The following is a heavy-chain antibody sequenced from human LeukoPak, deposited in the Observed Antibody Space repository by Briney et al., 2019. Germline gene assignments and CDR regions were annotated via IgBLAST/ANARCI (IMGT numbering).Heavy chain of an antibody. CDR3: ATRKLGNDY. J-gene: IGHJ4*02. CDR2: IYYSET. D-gene: IGHD7-27*01. V-gene: IGHV4-59*02. CDR1: GGSVSNYY. Sequence: PSETLSLTCTVSGGSVSNYYWSWIRQSPGKGLEWIGYIYYSETSYNPSLKSRVTISVDTSKNQFSLKLYSVTAADTAVYYCATRKLGNDYWGQGTLVTVSS.